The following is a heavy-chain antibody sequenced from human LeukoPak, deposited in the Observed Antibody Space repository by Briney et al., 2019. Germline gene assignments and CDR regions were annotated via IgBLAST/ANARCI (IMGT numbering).Heavy chain of an antibody. CDR3: ARDQANYDFWSGYHSPNYYYYGMDV. Sequence: SGGSLRLSWAASGFTFSNYWMHWVRHAPGKGLVWVSRINSDGSSTSYADSVKGRFTISRDNSKNTLYLQMNSLRAEDTAVYYCARDQANYDFWSGYHSPNYYYYGMDVWGQGTTVTVSS. CDR1: GFTFSNYW. CDR2: INSDGSST. V-gene: IGHV3-74*01. J-gene: IGHJ6*02. D-gene: IGHD3-3*01.